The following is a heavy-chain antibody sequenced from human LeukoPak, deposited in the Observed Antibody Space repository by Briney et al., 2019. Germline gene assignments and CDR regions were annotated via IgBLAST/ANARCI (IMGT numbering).Heavy chain of an antibody. CDR2: ISYDGSNK. J-gene: IGHJ4*02. CDR3: ARDRGDCSGGSCYSDYFDY. D-gene: IGHD2-15*01. Sequence: PGRSLRLSCAASGFVFSSFGMHWVRQAPGKGLEWVSLISYDGSNKFYADSVKGRFTISRDNSENTLYLQMSSLRAEDTAVYYCARDRGDCSGGSCYSDYFDYWGQGTLVTVSS. CDR1: GFVFSSFG. V-gene: IGHV3-33*01.